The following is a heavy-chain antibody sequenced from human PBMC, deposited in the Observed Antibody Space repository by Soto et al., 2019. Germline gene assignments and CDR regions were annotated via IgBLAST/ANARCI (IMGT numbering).Heavy chain of an antibody. CDR3: SGFRCWCCPQNYGMGV. CDR1: GFTFSSCT. J-gene: IGHJ6*02. CDR2: ISPSTSHI. V-gene: IGHV3-21*01. Sequence: EVHLVESGGGLVKPGGSLRLSCAVSGFTFSSCTMNWVRQAPGKGLEWVSSISPSTSHIYYADSVKGRFTISRDNAKNSLFLQKNSLRAEDTAVYYFSGFRCWCCPQNYGMGVLGQGTKVTVSS. D-gene: IGHD2-21*01.